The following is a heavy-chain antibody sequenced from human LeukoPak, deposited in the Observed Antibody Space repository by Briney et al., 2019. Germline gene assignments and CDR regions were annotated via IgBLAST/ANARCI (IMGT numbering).Heavy chain of an antibody. CDR2: IYSSGST. D-gene: IGHD6-13*01. CDR3: ARLVVSSWYHEVLLGRDY. V-gene: IGHV4-39*01. J-gene: IGHJ4*02. CDR1: GVSISSGSSY. Sequence: SPSETLSLTCRVSGVSISSGSSYWGWIRQPPVKTLEWIGSIYSSGSTYYNSSLKSRVIISVDTSKNQISLKLSSVTAADTAVYYCARLVVSSWYHEVLLGRDYWGQGTLVTVSS.